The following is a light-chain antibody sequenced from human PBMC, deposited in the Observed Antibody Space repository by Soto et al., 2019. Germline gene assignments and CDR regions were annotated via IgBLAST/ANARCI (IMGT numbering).Light chain of an antibody. V-gene: IGLV2-23*02. CDR1: NSDVGSYNL. CDR3: FSYAGDSVYV. J-gene: IGLJ1*01. Sequence: QSALTQPASVSGSPRQSITISCTGTNSDVGSYNLVSWFQQHPGKAPKLVIYEVTKRPSGVSDRFSGSKSGNTASLTISGLQAEDEADYYCFSYAGDSVYVFGTGNKVTV. CDR2: EVT.